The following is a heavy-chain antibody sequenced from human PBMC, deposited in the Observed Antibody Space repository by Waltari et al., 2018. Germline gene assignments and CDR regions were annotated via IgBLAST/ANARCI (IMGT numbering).Heavy chain of an antibody. V-gene: IGHV1-2*02. Sequence: QVQLVQSGAEVKKPGASVKVSCKASGYTLTGYYMHWVRQAPGQGLEWMGWIKPNCVGTNYAQKFEGRVTMTRETSISKAYMGLSSLRSDDTVVYYCARVRERYNFDYWGQGTLVTVSS. CDR3: ARVRERYNFDY. D-gene: IGHD1-1*01. CDR2: IKPNCVGT. CDR1: GYTLTGYY. J-gene: IGHJ4*02.